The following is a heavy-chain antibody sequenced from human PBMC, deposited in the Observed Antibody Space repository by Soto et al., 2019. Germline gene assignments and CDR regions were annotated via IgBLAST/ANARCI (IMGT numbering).Heavy chain of an antibody. CDR3: ASGLMVYAIGDYYYGMDV. V-gene: IGHV1-69*13. CDR1: GGTFSSYA. J-gene: IGHJ6*02. CDR2: IIPIFGTA. Sequence: GASVKVSCKASGGTFSSYAISWVRQAPGQGLEWMGGIIPIFGTANYAQKFQGRVTITADESTSTAYMELSSLRSEDTAVYYCASGLMVYAIGDYYYGMDVWGQGTTVTVSS. D-gene: IGHD2-8*01.